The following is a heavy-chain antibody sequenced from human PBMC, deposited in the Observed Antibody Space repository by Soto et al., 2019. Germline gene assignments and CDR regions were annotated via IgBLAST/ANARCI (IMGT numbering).Heavy chain of an antibody. D-gene: IGHD3-10*01. CDR1: GGLHSRGDFY. V-gene: IGHV4-30-4*01. CDR2: NYYSGST. J-gene: IGHJ4*02. CDR3: ARAKGSGFLVS. Sequence: QVAPPESGPRMGKAFKNLFLTCNCPGGLHSRGDFYLSWIRPPPGKGLGWIGYNYYSGSTYYSPSLKSRVTISADTSKNQFSLKLSSVTAADTAVYYCARAKGSGFLVSWGQGTLVTVSS.